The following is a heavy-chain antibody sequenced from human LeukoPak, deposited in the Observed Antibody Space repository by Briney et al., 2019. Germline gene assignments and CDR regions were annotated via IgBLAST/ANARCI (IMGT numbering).Heavy chain of an antibody. J-gene: IGHJ5*02. CDR2: ICYTGST. V-gene: IGHV4-59*08. CDR1: GDSMNNFY. CDR3: ARHRRLDP. D-gene: IGHD6-25*01. Sequence: SETLSLTCTVSGDSMNNFYWTWIRQPPGKGLEWIGHICYTGSTSYSPSLGSRVALSLDTSQEQFSLKLDPLTAADTAVYVCARHRRLDPWGQGTLVAVSS.